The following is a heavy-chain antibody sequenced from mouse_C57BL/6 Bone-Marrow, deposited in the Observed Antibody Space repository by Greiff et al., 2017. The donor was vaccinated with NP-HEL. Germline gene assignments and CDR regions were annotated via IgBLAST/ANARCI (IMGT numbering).Heavy chain of an antibody. CDR3: ARLYDYDDAMDY. Sequence: EVKLVESGGGLVKPGGSLKLSCAASGFTFSSYAMSWVRQTPEKRLEWVATISDGGSYTYYPDNVKGRFTISRDNAKNNQYLQMSHLKSEDTAMYYGARLYDYDDAMDYWGRGTSVTVSA. D-gene: IGHD2-4*01. CDR2: ISDGGSYT. CDR1: GFTFSSYA. J-gene: IGHJ4*01. V-gene: IGHV5-4*03.